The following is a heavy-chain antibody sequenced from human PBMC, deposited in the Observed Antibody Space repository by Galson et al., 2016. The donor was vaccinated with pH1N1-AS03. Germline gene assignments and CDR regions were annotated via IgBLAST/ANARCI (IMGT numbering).Heavy chain of an antibody. J-gene: IGHJ4*02. CDR1: GGSISSSTYY. CDR3: VMDTTTWMRFDY. CDR2: IYHSGST. V-gene: IGHV4-39*07. Sequence: SETLSLTCTVSGGSISSSTYYWGWVRQPPGKGLEWIENIYHSGSTYYNPSLKSRVTISLDKSKNQFSLKLNSVTAADTAVYFCVMDTTTWMRFDYWGQGSLVIVSS. D-gene: IGHD1-1*01.